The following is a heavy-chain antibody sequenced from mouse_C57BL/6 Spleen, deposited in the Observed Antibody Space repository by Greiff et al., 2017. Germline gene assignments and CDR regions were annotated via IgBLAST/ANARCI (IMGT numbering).Heavy chain of an antibody. V-gene: IGHV1-52*01. CDR3: ARGDYYGSSLRGY. J-gene: IGHJ2*01. CDR1: GYTFTSYW. CDR2: IDPSDSET. D-gene: IGHD1-1*01. Sequence: VQLQQPGAELVRPGSSVKLSCKASGYTFTSYWMHWVKQRPIQGLEWIGNIDPSDSETHYNQKFKDKATLTVDKSSSTAYMQLSSLTSEDSAVYYCARGDYYGSSLRGYWGQGTTLTVSS.